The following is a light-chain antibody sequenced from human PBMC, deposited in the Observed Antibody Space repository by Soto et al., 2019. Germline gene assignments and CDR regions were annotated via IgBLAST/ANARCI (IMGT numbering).Light chain of an antibody. CDR1: QSVLYSSNNKNY. Sequence: DIVMTQSPDSLAVSLGERATINCKSSQSVLYSSNNKNYLAWYQQKPGQPPKLLISWASTRESAVPDRISGSGSGTDFTLTISSLQAEDVAVYYCQQSYSTPFTFGGGTKVEIK. V-gene: IGKV4-1*01. CDR3: QQSYSTPFT. CDR2: WAS. J-gene: IGKJ4*01.